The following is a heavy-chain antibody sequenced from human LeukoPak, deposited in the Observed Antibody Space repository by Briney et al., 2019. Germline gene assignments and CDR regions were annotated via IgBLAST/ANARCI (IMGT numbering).Heavy chain of an antibody. D-gene: IGHD5-12*01. CDR3: AKLVDIEDAFDI. CDR2: IWYDGSNK. V-gene: IGHV3-33*06. Sequence: GRSLRLSCAASGFTFSSYGMHWVRQAPGKGLEWVAVIWYDGSNKYYADSVKGRFTISRDNSKNTLYLQMNSLRAEDTAVYYCAKLVDIEDAFDIWGQGTVVTVSS. CDR1: GFTFSSYG. J-gene: IGHJ3*02.